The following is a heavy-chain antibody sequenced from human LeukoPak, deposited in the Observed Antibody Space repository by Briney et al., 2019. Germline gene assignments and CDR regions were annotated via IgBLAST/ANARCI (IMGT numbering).Heavy chain of an antibody. V-gene: IGHV4-59*08. CDR3: ARHYGP. CDR2: IYYSGST. D-gene: IGHD3-10*01. CDR1: GGSISTYY. Sequence: SETLSLTCTVSGGSISTYYWSWIRQPPGKGLEWIGYIYYSGSTSYNPSLKSRITISVDTFKNQFSLKLSSVTATDTAVYYCARHYGPWGQGTLVTVSS. J-gene: IGHJ4*02.